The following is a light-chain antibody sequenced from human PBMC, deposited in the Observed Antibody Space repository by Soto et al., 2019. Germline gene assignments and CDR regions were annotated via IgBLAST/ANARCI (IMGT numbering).Light chain of an antibody. CDR3: QQYESYWT. CDR1: QSISSW. J-gene: IGKJ1*01. Sequence: IQMPQSPSTVSAFVGDRVTITCRASQSISSWLAWYQQKPGKAPKLLIYKASSLESGVPSRFSGSGFGTEFTLTISSLQPDDFATYYCQQYESYWTFGQGTKVDIK. V-gene: IGKV1-5*03. CDR2: KAS.